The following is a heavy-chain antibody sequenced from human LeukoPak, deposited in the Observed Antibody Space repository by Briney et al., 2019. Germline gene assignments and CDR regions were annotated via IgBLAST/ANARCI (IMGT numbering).Heavy chain of an antibody. V-gene: IGHV3-21*01. D-gene: IGHD3-22*01. CDR3: ARDGDYYDSRGDAFDI. J-gene: IGHJ3*02. CDR1: GFTFDRYA. CDR2: ISSSSSYI. Sequence: GGSLRLSCAASGFTFDRYAMNWVRQAPGKGLEWVSSISSSSSYIYYADSVKGRFTISRDNAKNSLYLQMNSLRAEDTAVYYCARDGDYYDSRGDAFDIWGQGAMVTVAS.